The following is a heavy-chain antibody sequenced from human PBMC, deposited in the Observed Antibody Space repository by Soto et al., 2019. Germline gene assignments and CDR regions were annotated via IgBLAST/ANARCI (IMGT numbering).Heavy chain of an antibody. D-gene: IGHD4-4*01. Sequence: PGGSLRLSCAASGFTFSSYAMSWVRQAPGKGLEWVSAISGSGGSTYYADSVKGRFTISRDNSKNTLYLQMNSLRAEDTVVYYCAKDDYSDPYYFDYWGQGTLVTVYS. V-gene: IGHV3-23*01. J-gene: IGHJ4*02. CDR2: ISGSGGST. CDR1: GFTFSSYA. CDR3: AKDDYSDPYYFDY.